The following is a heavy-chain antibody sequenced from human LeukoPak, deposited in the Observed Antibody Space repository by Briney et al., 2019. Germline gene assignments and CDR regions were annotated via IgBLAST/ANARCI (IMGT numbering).Heavy chain of an antibody. Sequence: SQTLSLTCTVSGGSISSGDYYWSWIRQPPGKGLEWIGYIYYSGSTYYNPSLKSRVTISVDTSRNQFSLKLSSVTAADTAVYYCARDFLWFGESDEYYGMDVWGKGTTVTVSS. J-gene: IGHJ6*04. CDR2: IYYSGST. D-gene: IGHD3-10*01. CDR1: GGSISSGDYY. CDR3: ARDFLWFGESDEYYGMDV. V-gene: IGHV4-30-4*01.